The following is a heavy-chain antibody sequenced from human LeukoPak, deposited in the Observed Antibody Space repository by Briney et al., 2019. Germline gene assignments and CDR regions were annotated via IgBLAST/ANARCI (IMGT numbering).Heavy chain of an antibody. D-gene: IGHD3-22*01. V-gene: IGHV3-48*03. CDR1: GFTFSTYE. CDR2: ISSSGSTI. J-gene: IGHJ4*02. CDR3: VVITWDY. Sequence: PGGSLRLSCAASGFTFSTYEMNWVRQAPGKGLEWVSYISSSGSTIYYADSVKGRFTISSDNAENSLYLQMNSLRAEDTAIYYCVVITWDYWGQGTLVTVSS.